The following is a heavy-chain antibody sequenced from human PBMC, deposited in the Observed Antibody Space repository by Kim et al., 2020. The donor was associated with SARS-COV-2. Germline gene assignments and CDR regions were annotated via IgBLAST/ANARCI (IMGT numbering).Heavy chain of an antibody. CDR3: AIAPIAAAGTNYYYGMDV. V-gene: IGHV1-24*01. D-gene: IGHD6-13*01. J-gene: IGHJ6*02. CDR2: FDPEDGET. Sequence: ASVKVSCKVSGYTLTELSMHWVRQAPGKGLEWMGGFDPEDGETIYAQKFQGRVTMTEDTSTDTAYMELSSLRSEDTAVYYCAIAPIAAAGTNYYYGMDVWAKGPRSPSP. CDR1: GYTLTELS.